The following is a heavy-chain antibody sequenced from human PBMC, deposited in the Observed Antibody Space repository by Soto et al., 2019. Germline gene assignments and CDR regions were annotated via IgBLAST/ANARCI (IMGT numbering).Heavy chain of an antibody. CDR2: LWRDGSKV. CDR3: AIDGTGWTGGDH. CDR1: GFTFSAYD. V-gene: IGHV3-33*01. Sequence: QVQLVESGGGVVQPGRSLRLSCAASGFTFSAYDMHWVRQAPGKRLEWLAVLWRDGSKVYYADSVKGRFIISRDNSKNTLYLEMNSLRVEDTAVYYCAIDGTGWTGGDHWGQGTLVTVSS. D-gene: IGHD6-19*01. J-gene: IGHJ4*02.